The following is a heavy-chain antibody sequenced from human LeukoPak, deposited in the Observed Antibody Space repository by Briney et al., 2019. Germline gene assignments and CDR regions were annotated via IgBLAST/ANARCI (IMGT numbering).Heavy chain of an antibody. Sequence: ASVKVSCKASGYTFTVHYIHWVRQAPGQGPEWMGWINPNSGDANYPQKFQGRVTMTRDTSISTAYMEMSSLRSDDTAVYFCARDKGSGCLPFDFWGQGTLVTVSS. CDR1: GYTFTVHY. CDR2: INPNSGDA. V-gene: IGHV1-2*02. CDR3: ARDKGSGCLPFDF. D-gene: IGHD5-12*01. J-gene: IGHJ4*02.